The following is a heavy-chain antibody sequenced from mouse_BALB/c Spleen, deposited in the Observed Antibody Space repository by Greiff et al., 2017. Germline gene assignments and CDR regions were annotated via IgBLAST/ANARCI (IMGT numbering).Heavy chain of an antibody. D-gene: IGHD2-4*01. CDR3: ARDQDDYDGFAY. V-gene: IGHV5-9-4*01. CDR2: ISSGGSYT. CDR1: GFTFSSYA. Sequence: EVQLQESGGGLVKPGGSLKLSCAASGFTFSSYAMSWVRQSPEKRLEWVAEISSGGSYTYYPDTVTGRFTISRDNAKNTLYLEMSSLRSEDTAMYYCARDQDDYDGFAYWGQGTLVTVSA. J-gene: IGHJ3*01.